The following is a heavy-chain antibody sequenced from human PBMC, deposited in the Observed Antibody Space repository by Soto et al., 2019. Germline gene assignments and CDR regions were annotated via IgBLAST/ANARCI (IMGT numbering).Heavy chain of an antibody. CDR2: ISYDGSYK. D-gene: IGHD4-17*01. CDR1: GFTFSSYG. V-gene: IGHV3-30*18. J-gene: IGHJ3*02. Sequence: QVQLVESGGGVVQPGRSLRLSCAASGFTFSSYGMHWVRQAPGKGLEWVAVISYDGSYKYYADSVKGRFTISRDNSKNTLYLQMNSLRAEDRAVYYCANSLTVTTRGDAFDIWGQGTMVTVSS. CDR3: ANSLTVTTRGDAFDI.